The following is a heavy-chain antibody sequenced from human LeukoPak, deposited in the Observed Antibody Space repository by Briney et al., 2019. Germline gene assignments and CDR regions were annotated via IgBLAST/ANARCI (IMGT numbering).Heavy chain of an antibody. CDR2: INHSGST. V-gene: IGHV4-34*01. Sequence: SETLSLTCAVYGGSFSGYYWSWIRQPPGKGLEWIGEINHSGSTNYNPSLKSRVTISVDTSKNQFSLKLSSVTAADTAVYYCALLAVAGTDGDYWGQGTLVTVSS. J-gene: IGHJ4*02. CDR1: GGSFSGYY. D-gene: IGHD6-19*01. CDR3: ALLAVAGTDGDY.